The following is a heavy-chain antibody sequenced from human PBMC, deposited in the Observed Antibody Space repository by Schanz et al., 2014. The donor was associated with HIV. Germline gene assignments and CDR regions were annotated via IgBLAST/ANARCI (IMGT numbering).Heavy chain of an antibody. J-gene: IGHJ6*02. CDR1: GFRFSSYG. CDR2: SWNDGSNK. V-gene: IGHV3-33*01. CDR3: ARVALAVDGADYGMDV. Sequence: QVQLVESGGGVVQPGRSLRLSCAASGFRFSSYGMHWVRQAPGKGRGGGTISWNDGSNKYYSEYVKGRFTISRDKSKNTLYLEMNSLRVEDTAVYYCARVALAVDGADYGMDVWGQGTTVTVSS. D-gene: IGHD2-2*01.